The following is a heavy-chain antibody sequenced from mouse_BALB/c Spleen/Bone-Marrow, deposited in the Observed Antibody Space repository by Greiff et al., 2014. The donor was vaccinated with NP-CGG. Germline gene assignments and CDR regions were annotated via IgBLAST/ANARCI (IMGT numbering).Heavy chain of an antibody. CDR3: AKQDYYRYDYAMDY. CDR2: IWGDGST. V-gene: IGHV2-3*01. D-gene: IGHD2-14*01. Sequence: VKLVESGTGLVAPSQSLSITCTVSGFSLTSYGVSRVRQPPGKGLVWLGVIWGDGSTNYHSALISRLSISKDNSKSQVFLKLNSLQTDDTATYYCAKQDYYRYDYAMDYWGQGTSVTVSS. J-gene: IGHJ4*01. CDR1: GFSLTSYG.